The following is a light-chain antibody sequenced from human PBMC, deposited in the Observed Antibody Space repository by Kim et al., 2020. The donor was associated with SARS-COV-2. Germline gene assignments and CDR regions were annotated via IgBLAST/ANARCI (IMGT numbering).Light chain of an antibody. Sequence: GQSLTISCTGTSGAVGRYNFVSWYQQHPGKAPKLMIYDVSNRPSGVSNRFSGSKSGNTASLTISGLQAEDEADYYCSSYTSSTTLLFGGGTQLTVL. CDR2: DVS. CDR3: SSYTSSTTLL. CDR1: SGAVGRYNF. J-gene: IGLJ2*01. V-gene: IGLV2-14*03.